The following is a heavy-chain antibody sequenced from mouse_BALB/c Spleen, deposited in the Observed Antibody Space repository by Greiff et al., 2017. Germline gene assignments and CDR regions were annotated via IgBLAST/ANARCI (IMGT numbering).Heavy chain of an antibody. J-gene: IGHJ2*01. CDR1: GFTFSSYA. CDR2: ISSGGSYT. D-gene: IGHD2-10*02. Sequence: EVQLVESGGGLVKPGGSLKLSCAASGFTFSSYAMSWVRQTPEKRLEWVATISSGGSYTYYPDSVKGRFTISRDNAKNTLYLQMSSLRSEDTAMYYCAREYGNYDGGAWFAYWGQGTTLTVSS. V-gene: IGHV5-9-3*01. CDR3: AREYGNYDGGAWFAY.